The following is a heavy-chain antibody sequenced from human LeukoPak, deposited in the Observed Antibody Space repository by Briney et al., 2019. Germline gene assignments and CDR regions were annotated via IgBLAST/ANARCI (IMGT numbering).Heavy chain of an antibody. CDR2: IIPISDTA. CDR1: GGTFINYA. V-gene: IGHV1-69*05. J-gene: IGHJ4*02. Sequence: SVKVSCKASGGTFINYAINWVRQAPGQGLEWMGGIIPISDTANYAQKFQGRTAITTDDSTTTVYMEVSRLRSEDTAVYYCAATQEPFWSGFASAPQLDYWGQGTLLTVSS. D-gene: IGHD3-3*01. CDR3: AATQEPFWSGFASAPQLDY.